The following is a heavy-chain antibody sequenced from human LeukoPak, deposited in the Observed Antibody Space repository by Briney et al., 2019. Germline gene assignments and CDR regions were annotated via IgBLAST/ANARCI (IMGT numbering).Heavy chain of an antibody. D-gene: IGHD3-10*01. Sequence: ASVKDAGKASGHTFTRYYLHRVRQAPGQGHEWIAWINPNSGGTNYAQKFQGRVTMTRDTSISTAYMELSRLRSDDTAVYYCARNHYYGSGSDFDYWGQGTLGTVSS. CDR2: INPNSGGT. J-gene: IGHJ4*02. CDR1: GHTFTRYY. CDR3: ARNHYYGSGSDFDY. V-gene: IGHV1-2*02.